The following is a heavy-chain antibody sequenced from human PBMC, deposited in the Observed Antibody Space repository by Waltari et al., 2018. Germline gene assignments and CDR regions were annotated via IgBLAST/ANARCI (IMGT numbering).Heavy chain of an antibody. J-gene: IGHJ4*02. CDR3: AKDGGGGETYYKHRYFDF. CDR1: GFTSPAYA. V-gene: IGHV3-30*18. CDR2: ISYDGKTK. D-gene: IGHD1-26*01. Sequence: QVQLVESGGGVVQPGRSLRLSCAASGFTSPAYAIHWTRQGPGKGMWWVAIISYDGKTKDYADSVKGRFTISRDNSKNTLYLDMNSLRAEDTALYYCAKDGGGGETYYKHRYFDFWGQGTLVSVSS.